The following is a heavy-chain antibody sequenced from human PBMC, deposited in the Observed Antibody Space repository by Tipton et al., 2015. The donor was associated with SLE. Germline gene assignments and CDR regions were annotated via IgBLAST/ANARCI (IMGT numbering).Heavy chain of an antibody. CDR3: ARREGWTQGDS. CDR2: INHSRST. D-gene: IGHD6-19*01. Sequence: TLSLTCAVYGGSFSGYYWSWIRQPPGKGLEWIGEINHSRSTNYNPSLKSRVTISVDTSKNQFSLKLSSVTAADTAVYYCARREGWTQGDSWGQGTLVTVSS. J-gene: IGHJ4*02. V-gene: IGHV4-34*01. CDR1: GGSFSGYY.